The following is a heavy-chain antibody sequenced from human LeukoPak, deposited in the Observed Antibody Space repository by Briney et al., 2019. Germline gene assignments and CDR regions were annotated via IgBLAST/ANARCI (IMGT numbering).Heavy chain of an antibody. CDR1: GLTFSNYN. CDR2: ISSSSSYI. D-gene: IGHD1-26*01. V-gene: IGHV3-21*01. Sequence: GGSLRLSCEASGLTFSNYNMNWVRQAPGKGLEWVSSISSSSSYIYYADSVKGRFTISRDNAKNSLYLQMNSLRAEDTAVYYCARGWEPGVSGMDVWGQGTTVTVSS. J-gene: IGHJ6*02. CDR3: ARGWEPGVSGMDV.